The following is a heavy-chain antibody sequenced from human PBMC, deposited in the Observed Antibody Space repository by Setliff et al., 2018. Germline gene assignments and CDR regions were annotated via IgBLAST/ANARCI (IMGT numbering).Heavy chain of an antibody. Sequence: SETLSLTCTVSGGSITDENSWWAWIRQPAGKRPEWLGLIYIRGGTDYNPSLKSRVTISLDTSENQFSLRLNSVTAADTAVYYCARLWISYESNTYFYPKYFDFWGQGTLVTVSS. D-gene: IGHD3-22*01. CDR2: IYIRGGT. CDR3: ARLWISYESNTYFYPKYFDF. V-gene: IGHV4-61*10. J-gene: IGHJ4*02. CDR1: GGSITDENSW.